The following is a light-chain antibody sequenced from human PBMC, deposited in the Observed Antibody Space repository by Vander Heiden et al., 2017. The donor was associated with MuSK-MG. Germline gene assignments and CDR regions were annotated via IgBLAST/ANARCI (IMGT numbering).Light chain of an antibody. CDR3: QQRDTTPRT. CDR2: AAS. V-gene: IGKV1-39*01. Sequence: DIQMTPSPSSLSASVGDSVTITCRASQSISSYLNWHQQKPGKAPQLLIYAASSLHSGVPSRFSGSGSGTDFTLTIIRLQPEDFATYYCQQRDTTPRTFGQGTRLEIK. CDR1: QSISSY. J-gene: IGKJ1*01.